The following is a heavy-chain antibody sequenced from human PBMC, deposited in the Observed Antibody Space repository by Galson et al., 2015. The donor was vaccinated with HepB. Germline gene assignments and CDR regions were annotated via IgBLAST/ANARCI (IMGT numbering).Heavy chain of an antibody. CDR2: IYYSGST. D-gene: IGHD3-22*01. V-gene: IGHV4-39*01. CDR1: GGSISSSSYY. CDR3: ASGRYDSPYGMDV. J-gene: IGHJ6*02. Sequence: SETLSLTCTVSGGSISSSSYYWGWIRQPPGKGLEWIGSIYYSGSTYYNPSLESRVTISVDTSKNQFSLKRISVTAADTAVYYCASGRYDSPYGMDVWGQGTTVTVSS.